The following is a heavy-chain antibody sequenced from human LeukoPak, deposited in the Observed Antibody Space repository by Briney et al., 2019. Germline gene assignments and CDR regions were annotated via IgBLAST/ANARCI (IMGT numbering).Heavy chain of an antibody. CDR3: AKGPKNYGSGSYGPGDY. D-gene: IGHD3-10*01. V-gene: IGHV3-23*01. Sequence: GGSLRLSCAASGFTFSSYAMSWVRQAPGKGLEWASGISGSGGSTYYADSVKGRFTISRDNSKNTLYLQMNSLRAEDTAVYYCAKGPKNYGSGSYGPGDYWGQGTLVTVSS. J-gene: IGHJ4*02. CDR1: GFTFSSYA. CDR2: ISGSGGST.